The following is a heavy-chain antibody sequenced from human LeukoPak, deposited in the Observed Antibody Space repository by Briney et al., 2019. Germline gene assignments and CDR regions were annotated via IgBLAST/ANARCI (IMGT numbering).Heavy chain of an antibody. V-gene: IGHV4-4*09. J-gene: IGHJ4*02. CDR2: IHATGGS. Sequence: SETLSLTCTVSGATIRNYYWSWIRQTPEKGLEWMGYIHATGGSNYYPSLKSRLTVSIDTSRNQLSLKLTSVTAADTAVYFCARLGSYHDFWGQGALVTVSS. CDR3: ARLGSYHDF. CDR1: GATIRNYY. D-gene: IGHD1-26*01.